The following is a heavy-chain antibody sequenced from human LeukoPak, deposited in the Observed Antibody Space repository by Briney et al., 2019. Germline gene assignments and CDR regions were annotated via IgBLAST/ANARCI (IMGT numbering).Heavy chain of an antibody. Sequence: GGSLRLSCVASGCTFNDYGMHWVRRAPGRGLEWVAFIRYDGSSKYYPESVQGRFTISRDNSKNTLHLDINNLTPEDTGFYYCANVHSFWFDSWGQGTRVTVAS. D-gene: IGHD2-21*01. CDR1: GCTFNDYG. CDR3: ANVHSFWFDS. J-gene: IGHJ5*01. CDR2: IRYDGSSK. V-gene: IGHV3-30*02.